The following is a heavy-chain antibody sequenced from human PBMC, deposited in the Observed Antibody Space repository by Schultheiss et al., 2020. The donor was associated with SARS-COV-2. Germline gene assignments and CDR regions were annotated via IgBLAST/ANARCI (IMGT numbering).Heavy chain of an antibody. CDR3: AKDMSGLRYSACPDY. V-gene: IGHV3-23*01. J-gene: IGHJ4*02. CDR2: ISGSGGST. CDR1: GGSFSGYY. D-gene: IGHD3-16*01. Sequence: ETLSLTCAVYGGSFSGYYWSWIRQPPGKGLEWVSAISGSGGSTYYADSVKGRFTISRDNSKNTLYLQMNSLRAEDTAVYYCAKDMSGLRYSACPDYWGQGTLVTVSS.